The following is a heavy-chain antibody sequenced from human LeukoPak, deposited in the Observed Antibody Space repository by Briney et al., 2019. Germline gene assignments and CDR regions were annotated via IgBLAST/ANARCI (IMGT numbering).Heavy chain of an antibody. CDR3: ASQAYSSSWPYYFDY. J-gene: IGHJ4*02. Sequence: SETLSLTCTVSGGSISSYYWSWIRQPPGKGLEWIGYIYYSGSTNYNPSLKSRVTISVDTSKNQFSLKLSSVTAADTAVYYCASQAYSSSWPYYFDYWGQGTLVTVSS. V-gene: IGHV4-59*01. CDR2: IYYSGST. D-gene: IGHD6-13*01. CDR1: GGSISSYY.